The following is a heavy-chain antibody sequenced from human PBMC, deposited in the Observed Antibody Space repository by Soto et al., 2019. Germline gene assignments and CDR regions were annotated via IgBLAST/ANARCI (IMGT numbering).Heavy chain of an antibody. CDR3: AGERYYYDSSGYEAPDAFDI. D-gene: IGHD3-22*01. Sequence: PWGSLRLSCAASGFTFSSYWMSWVRQAPGKGLEWVANIKQDGSEKYYVDSVKGRFTISRDNAKNSLYLQMNSLRAEDTAVYYCAGERYYYDSSGYEAPDAFDIWGQGTMVTVSS. CDR1: GFTFSSYW. V-gene: IGHV3-7*01. J-gene: IGHJ3*02. CDR2: IKQDGSEK.